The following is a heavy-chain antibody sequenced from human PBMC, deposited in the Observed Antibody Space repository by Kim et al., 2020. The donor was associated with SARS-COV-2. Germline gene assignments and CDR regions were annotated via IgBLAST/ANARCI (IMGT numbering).Heavy chain of an antibody. J-gene: IGHJ5*02. CDR3: ARDHHLAAAGTHSHWFDP. D-gene: IGHD6-13*01. CDR2: IYYSGST. CDR1: GGSISSSSYY. V-gene: IGHV4-39*07. Sequence: SETLSLTCTVSGGSISSSSYYWGWIRQPPGKGLEWIGSIYYSGSTYYNPSLKSRVTISVDTSKNQFSLKLSSVTAADTAVYYCARDHHLAAAGTHSHWFDPWGQGTLVTVSS.